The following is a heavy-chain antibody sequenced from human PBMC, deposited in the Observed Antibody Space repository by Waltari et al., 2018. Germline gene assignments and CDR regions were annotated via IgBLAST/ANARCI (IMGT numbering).Heavy chain of an antibody. D-gene: IGHD3-3*01. CDR1: GYTSTGYY. Sequence: QVQLVQSGAAVKKPGASVKVSCKASGYTSTGYYVHWVRQAPGQGLEWMGRSNANNGDTDYAQKFQGGVTMTRDTSLDTADMELSRLRSDDTAEYYCAKGGPAIFGVLNTKRFDCWGQGTPVTVSS. J-gene: IGHJ4*02. CDR2: SNANNGDT. V-gene: IGHV1-2*06. CDR3: AKGGPAIFGVLNTKRFDC.